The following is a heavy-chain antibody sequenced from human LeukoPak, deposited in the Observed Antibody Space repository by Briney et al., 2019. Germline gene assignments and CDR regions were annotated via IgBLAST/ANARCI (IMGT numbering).Heavy chain of an antibody. CDR2: ISSSSSTI. D-gene: IGHD6-13*01. Sequence: GGSLRLSCAASGFTFSNAWMSWVRQAPGKGLEWVSYISSSSSTIYYADSVKGRFTTSRDNVKNSLYLQMNSLRAEDTAVYYCARLYTSSWYSGFLYMDVWGKGTTVTVSS. J-gene: IGHJ6*03. CDR3: ARLYTSSWYSGFLYMDV. CDR1: GFTFSNAW. V-gene: IGHV3-48*04.